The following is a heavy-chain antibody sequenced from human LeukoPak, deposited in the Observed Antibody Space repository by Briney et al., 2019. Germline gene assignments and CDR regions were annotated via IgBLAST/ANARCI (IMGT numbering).Heavy chain of an antibody. CDR1: GFPFNKYG. CDR3: ARDHNYAFDN. Sequence: GGSLRLSCTPSGFPFNKYGMNWVRQAPGKGLEWIAYIGIDSGNTWYADSVKGRFTISADSAKNSVSLQMSSLRVEDTAVYYCARDHNYAFDNWGQGTLVSVSS. J-gene: IGHJ4*02. V-gene: IGHV3-48*04. CDR2: IGIDSGNT. D-gene: IGHD1-1*01.